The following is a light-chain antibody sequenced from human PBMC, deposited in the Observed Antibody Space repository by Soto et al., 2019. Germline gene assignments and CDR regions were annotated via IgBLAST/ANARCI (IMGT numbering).Light chain of an antibody. V-gene: IGKV3D-20*01. CDR3: QQFDNLIT. Sequence: EIGLTQSPATLSLSTGERATLSCGASQRISNNYLAWYQQKPGLAPRLLIYDASNRAAGIPDRFSGSGSGTDFTLTISRLEPEDFAVYYCQQFDNLITFGGGTKVDIK. CDR1: QRISNNY. CDR2: DAS. J-gene: IGKJ4*01.